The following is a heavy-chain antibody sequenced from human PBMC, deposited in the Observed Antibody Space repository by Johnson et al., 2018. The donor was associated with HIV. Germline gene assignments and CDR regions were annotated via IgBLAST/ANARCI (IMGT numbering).Heavy chain of an antibody. D-gene: IGHD1-1*01. Sequence: VQLVESGGGLVQPGGSLRLSCAASGFTFSSYDMHWVRQATGKGLEWVSAIGTAGDTYYPGSVKGRFTISRDNSKNTLYLQMNSLRAEDTAVYYCATDHAEGCGPRTSARPCNAFDIWGQGTMVTVSS. V-gene: IGHV3-13*01. CDR1: GFTFSSYD. CDR3: ATDHAEGCGPRTSARPCNAFDI. CDR2: IGTAGDT. J-gene: IGHJ3*02.